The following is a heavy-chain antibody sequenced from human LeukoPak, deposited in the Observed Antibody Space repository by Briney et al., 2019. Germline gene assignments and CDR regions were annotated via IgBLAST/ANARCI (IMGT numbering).Heavy chain of an antibody. J-gene: IGHJ5*02. V-gene: IGHV3-48*03. Sequence: GGSLRLSCAASGFTFSSYAMSWVRQAPGKGLEWVSYISSSGSTIYYADSVKGRFTISRDNAKNSLYLQMNSLRAEDTAVYYCTRATMVRGSWFDPWGQGTLVTVSS. D-gene: IGHD3-10*01. CDR3: TRATMVRGSWFDP. CDR2: ISSSGSTI. CDR1: GFTFSSYA.